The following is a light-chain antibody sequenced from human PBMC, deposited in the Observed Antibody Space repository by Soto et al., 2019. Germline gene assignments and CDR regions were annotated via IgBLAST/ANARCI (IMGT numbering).Light chain of an antibody. V-gene: IGKV3-15*01. CDR2: DAS. Sequence: EVVMTQSPATLSVSPGERATLSCRASQSIGSNLAWYQQKPGQPPRLLIYDASTRATDIPARFTGSGSGTEFTLTISSLQSADFAVYYCQQYNNWPPTWTFGQGTKVDNK. J-gene: IGKJ1*01. CDR1: QSIGSN. CDR3: QQYNNWPPTWT.